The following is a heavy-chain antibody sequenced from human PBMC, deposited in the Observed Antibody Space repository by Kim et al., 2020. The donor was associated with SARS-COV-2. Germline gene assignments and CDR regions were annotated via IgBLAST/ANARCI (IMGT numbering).Heavy chain of an antibody. CDR1: GGSISSGGYS. D-gene: IGHD4-4*01. Sequence: SETLSLTCAVSGGSISSGGYSWSWIRQPPGKGLEWIGYIYHSGSTYYNPSLKSRVTISVDRSKNQFSLKLSSVTAADTAVYYCAGLKFYSNYAPGGGYGMDVWGQGTTVTVAS. CDR3: AGLKFYSNYAPGGGYGMDV. J-gene: IGHJ6*02. V-gene: IGHV4-30-2*01. CDR2: IYHSGST.